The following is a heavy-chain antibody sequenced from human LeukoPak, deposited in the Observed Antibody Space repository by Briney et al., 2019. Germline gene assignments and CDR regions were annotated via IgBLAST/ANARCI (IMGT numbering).Heavy chain of an antibody. CDR2: FYYHGST. J-gene: IGHJ3*02. CDR1: GGSIRSNNYH. V-gene: IGHV4-39*07. D-gene: IGHD6-13*01. CDR3: ARDLYSSRTNDAFVI. Sequence: SETLSLTCTVSGGSIRSNNYHWGWIRQPPGKGLEWIGSFYYHGSTYYNPSLKSRVTISVDTSKNQFSLKLSSVTAADTAVYYCARDLYSSRTNDAFVIWSQGTMVTVSS.